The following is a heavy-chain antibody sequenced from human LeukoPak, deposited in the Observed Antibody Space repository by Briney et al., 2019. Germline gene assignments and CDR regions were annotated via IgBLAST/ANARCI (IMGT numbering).Heavy chain of an antibody. V-gene: IGHV4-59*01. Sequence: SETLSLTCSFSGGSISSYYWSWIRQSPGKGLEWIGYIYYTGSTSFNPSLKSRVTISVDTSKNQLSLKLSSLTAADTAVYYCARAKEGVAGFFDYWGQGSLVTVSS. CDR1: GGSISSYY. J-gene: IGHJ4*02. D-gene: IGHD6-19*01. CDR3: ARAKEGVAGFFDY. CDR2: IYYTGST.